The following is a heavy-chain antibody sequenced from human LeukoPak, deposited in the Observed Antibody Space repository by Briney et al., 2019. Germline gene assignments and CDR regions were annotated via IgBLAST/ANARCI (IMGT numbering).Heavy chain of an antibody. V-gene: IGHV1-69*13. CDR3: ARDRGAYYDSSGSFDY. D-gene: IGHD3-22*01. CDR1: GGTFSSYA. Sequence: SVTVSCTASGGTFSSYAISWVRQAPGQGLEWMGGIIPIFGTANYAQKFQGRVTITADESTSTAYVELSSLRSEDTAVYYCARDRGAYYDSSGSFDYWGQGTLVTVSS. CDR2: IIPIFGTA. J-gene: IGHJ4*02.